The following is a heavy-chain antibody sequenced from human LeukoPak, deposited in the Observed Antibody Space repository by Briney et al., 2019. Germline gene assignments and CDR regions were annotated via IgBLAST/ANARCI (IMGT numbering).Heavy chain of an antibody. CDR1: GFTFSNYA. CDR2: IVGSGGST. Sequence: GGSLRLSCAASGFTFSNYAMSWVRQAPGKGLEWVSAIVGSGGSTYYADSVKGRFSISRDNSKNTLFLQMNSLRVEDTALYYCSKWGNYDVLTGYYDSDFWGQGTLVTVSS. D-gene: IGHD3-9*01. CDR3: SKWGNYDVLTGYYDSDF. J-gene: IGHJ4*02. V-gene: IGHV3-23*01.